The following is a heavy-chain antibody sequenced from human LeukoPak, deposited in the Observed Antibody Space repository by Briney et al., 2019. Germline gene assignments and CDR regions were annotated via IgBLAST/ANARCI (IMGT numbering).Heavy chain of an antibody. CDR2: INGSGGSA. J-gene: IGHJ4*02. D-gene: IGHD5-24*01. CDR3: ARVRDGYVMYYFDY. Sequence: PGGSLRLSCAASGFTFSSYAMSWVRQAPGKGLEWVSDINGSGGSAYYADSVKGRFTISRDNSKNTLYLQMNSLRAEDTAVYYCARVRDGYVMYYFDYWGQGTLVTVSS. CDR1: GFTFSSYA. V-gene: IGHV3-23*01.